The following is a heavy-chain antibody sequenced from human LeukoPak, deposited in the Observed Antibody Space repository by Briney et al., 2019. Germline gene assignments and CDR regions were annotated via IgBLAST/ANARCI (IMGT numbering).Heavy chain of an antibody. Sequence: GGSLRLSCAASGFTFNNYAMSWVRQAPVRGLEWVSSLRGNGDTFYADSVKGRFTLSRDDSRNTVYLQLNNLRVEDTAVYYCARDLDCSGGSCYSGFDYWGQGTLVTVSS. CDR2: LRGNGDT. CDR1: GFTFNNYA. V-gene: IGHV3-23*01. D-gene: IGHD2-15*01. CDR3: ARDLDCSGGSCYSGFDY. J-gene: IGHJ4*02.